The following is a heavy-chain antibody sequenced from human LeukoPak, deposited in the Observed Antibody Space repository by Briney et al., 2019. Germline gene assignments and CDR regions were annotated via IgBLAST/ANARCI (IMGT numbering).Heavy chain of an antibody. CDR1: GGSISSSSYY. D-gene: IGHD4-17*01. J-gene: IGHJ4*02. CDR3: ARVRRATVNTDY. Sequence: PSETLSLTCTVSGGSISSSSYYWGWIRQPPGKGLEWIGSIYYSGSTYYNPSLKSRVTISVDTSKNQFSLKLSSVTAADTAVHYCARVRRATVNTDYWGQGTLVTVSS. V-gene: IGHV4-39*07. CDR2: IYYSGST.